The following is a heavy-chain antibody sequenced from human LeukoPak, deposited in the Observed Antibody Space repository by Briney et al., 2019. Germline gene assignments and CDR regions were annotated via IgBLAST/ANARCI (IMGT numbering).Heavy chain of an antibody. J-gene: IGHJ3*01. Sequence: GGSLRLSCAASGFTVSSNYMNWVRQAPGKGLEWVALISSDGTTKYNADSVEGRFTISRDTSMDTLYLQMNSLRVDDTSVYYCARGILSPRSVAFDVWGQGTMVTVS. V-gene: IGHV3-30-3*01. CDR2: ISSDGTTK. CDR1: GFTVSSNY. CDR3: ARGILSPRSVAFDV. D-gene: IGHD3-3*01.